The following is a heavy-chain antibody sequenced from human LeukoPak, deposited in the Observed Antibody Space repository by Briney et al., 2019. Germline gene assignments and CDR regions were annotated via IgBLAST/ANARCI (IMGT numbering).Heavy chain of an antibody. Sequence: GGSLRLSCAASGFTFSSYWMSWVRQAPGKGLEWVANIKQDGSEKYYVDSVKGRFTISRDNAKNSLYLQMNSLRAEDTAVYCCARDRNPRWYSSGPYYFDYWGQGTLVTVSS. D-gene: IGHD6-25*01. J-gene: IGHJ4*02. CDR3: ARDRNPRWYSSGPYYFDY. CDR1: GFTFSSYW. CDR2: IKQDGSEK. V-gene: IGHV3-7*01.